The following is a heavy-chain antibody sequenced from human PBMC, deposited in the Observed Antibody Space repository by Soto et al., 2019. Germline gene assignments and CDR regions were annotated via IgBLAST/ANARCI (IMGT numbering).Heavy chain of an antibody. Sequence: GASVKVSCKASGYTFTSYGISWVRQAPGQGLEWMGWINAGNGNTKYSQKFQGRVTITRDTSASTAYMELSSLRSEDTAVYYCARVDTLELGAFDIWGQGTMVTVSS. V-gene: IGHV1-3*01. D-gene: IGHD1-7*01. CDR3: ARVDTLELGAFDI. CDR2: INAGNGNT. J-gene: IGHJ3*02. CDR1: GYTFTSYG.